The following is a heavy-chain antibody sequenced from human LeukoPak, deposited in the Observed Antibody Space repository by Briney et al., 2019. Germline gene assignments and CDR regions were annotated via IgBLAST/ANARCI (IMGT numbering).Heavy chain of an antibody. CDR1: GYILTRNW. V-gene: IGHV5-51*01. CDR2: AYPGDSGT. D-gene: IGHD6-13*01. CDR3: ARHVIAAAGTGWFDP. Sequence: GESLKISCKISGYILTRNWIGWVRQVPGKGLEWMGLAYPGDSGTKYSPSFQGQVTFSVDKSISTAYLQWSSLKASDTAMYYCARHVIAAAGTGWFDPWGQGTLVTVSS. J-gene: IGHJ5*02.